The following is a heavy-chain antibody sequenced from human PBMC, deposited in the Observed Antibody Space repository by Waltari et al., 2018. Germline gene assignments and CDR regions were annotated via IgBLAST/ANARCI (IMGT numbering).Heavy chain of an antibody. CDR2: IRGNNGHT. CDR3: ARERHRLMEEGYLMALDP. V-gene: IGHV1-18*01. Sequence: QVQLVQSGAEVKKPGASVKVSCKDSGYTWSDYGISWMRQAPGQGLEWMGWIRGNNGHTNHAQKFQGRLIMTEDTSATTVYMELTYLTSDDTAVYYCARERHRLMEEGYLMALDPWGQGTLVTVSS. J-gene: IGHJ5*02. CDR1: GYTWSDYG. D-gene: IGHD2-21*01.